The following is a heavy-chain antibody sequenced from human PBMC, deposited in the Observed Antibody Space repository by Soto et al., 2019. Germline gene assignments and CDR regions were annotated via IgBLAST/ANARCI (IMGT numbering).Heavy chain of an antibody. CDR3: ARDRPPITIFGVVIQKGERRFDY. CDR1: GFTFSSYA. J-gene: IGHJ4*02. D-gene: IGHD3-3*01. V-gene: IGHV3-30-3*01. CDR2: ISYDGSNK. Sequence: QVQLVESGGGVVQPGRSLRLSCAASGFTFSSYAMHWVRQAPGKRLEWVAVISYDGSNKYYADSVKGRFTISRDNSKNTLYLQMNSLRAEDTAVYYCARDRPPITIFGVVIQKGERRFDYWGQGTLVTVSS.